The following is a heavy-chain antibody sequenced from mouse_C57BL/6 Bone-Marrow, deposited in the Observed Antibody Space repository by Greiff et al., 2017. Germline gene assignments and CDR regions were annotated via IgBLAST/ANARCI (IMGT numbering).Heavy chain of an antibody. Sequence: VQLQQSGAELARPGASVKLSCKASGYTFTSYGISWVKQRTGQGLEWIGEIYPRSGNTYYNEKFKGKATLTADKSSSTAYMELRSLTSEDSAVYFCASYYGSSYPAWFAYWGQGTLVIVSA. CDR1: GYTFTSYG. V-gene: IGHV1-81*01. CDR2: IYPRSGNT. CDR3: ASYYGSSYPAWFAY. D-gene: IGHD1-1*01. J-gene: IGHJ3*01.